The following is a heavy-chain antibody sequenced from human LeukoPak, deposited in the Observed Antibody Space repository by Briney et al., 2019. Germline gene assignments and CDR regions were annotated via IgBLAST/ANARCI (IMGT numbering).Heavy chain of an antibody. CDR1: VGSISSYY. J-gene: IGHJ2*01. D-gene: IGHD2-15*01. V-gene: IGHV4-59*01. Sequence: PSETLSLTCTVSVGSISSYYWNWIRQPPGKGLEWIGFIYYTGSTNYNPSLKSRVTISLDTSKNQFSLRLNSVTAADTAVYYCARGDCSGGSCYYFDLWGRGTLVTVSS. CDR2: IYYTGST. CDR3: ARGDCSGGSCYYFDL.